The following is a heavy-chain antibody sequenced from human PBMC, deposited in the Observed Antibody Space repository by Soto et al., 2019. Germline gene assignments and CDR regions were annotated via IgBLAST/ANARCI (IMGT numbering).Heavy chain of an antibody. CDR3: ARSPDLYNGFEKVLFDY. V-gene: IGHV5-51*01. Sequence: GESLKISCKGSGYSFSNYWIGWVRQMPGKGLECMGIIYPGDSETKYSPSFQGQVTISADKSSRNAYLQWSSLKASDTAMYYCARSPDLYNGFEKVLFDYWGQGTLVTVSS. D-gene: IGHD5-12*01. J-gene: IGHJ4*02. CDR1: GYSFSNYW. CDR2: IYPGDSET.